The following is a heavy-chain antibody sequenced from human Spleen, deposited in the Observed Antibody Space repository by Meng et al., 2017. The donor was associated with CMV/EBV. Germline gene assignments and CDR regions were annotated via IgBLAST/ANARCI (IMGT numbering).Heavy chain of an antibody. CDR2: FIPVFDAP. D-gene: IGHD3-16*01. V-gene: IGHV1-69*05. Sequence: AYPNYAISWVRPAPGQGLEWMGGFIPVFDAPDYAQKFQDRLTIATDESTSSASMELSGLRFEDTAVYFCARGPKIPLGGVNLWPLEHWGQGSLVTVSS. CDR1: AYPNYA. CDR3: ARGPKIPLGGVNLWPLEH. J-gene: IGHJ4*02.